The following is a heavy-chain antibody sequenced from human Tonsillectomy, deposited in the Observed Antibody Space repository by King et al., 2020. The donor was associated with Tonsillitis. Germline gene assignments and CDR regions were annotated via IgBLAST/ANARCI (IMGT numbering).Heavy chain of an antibody. V-gene: IGHV3-30-3*01. CDR3: PGTRDGSYYYYYGMDV. D-gene: IGHD5-24*01. CDR2: ISYDGSNK. CDR1: GFTFSSYA. Sequence: VQLVESGGGVVQPGRSLRLSCAASGFTFSSYAMHWVRQAPGKGLEWVAVISYDGSNKYYADSVKARFTISRDNSKNTLYLQMNSLGAEDTDVYYCPGTRDGSYYYYYGMDVWGQGTTVTVSS. J-gene: IGHJ6*02.